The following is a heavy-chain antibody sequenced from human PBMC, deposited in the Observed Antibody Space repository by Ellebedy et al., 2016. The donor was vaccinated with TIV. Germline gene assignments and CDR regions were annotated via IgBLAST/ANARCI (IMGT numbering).Heavy chain of an antibody. CDR1: GGSISSNNW. CDR2: IDHSGTT. CDR3: ARDFCSSTSCLNYFDY. D-gene: IGHD2-2*01. Sequence: MPSETLSLTCAVSGGSISSNNWWNWVRQPPGKGLEWIGEIDHSGTTNYNPSLKSPVTISVDKYKNQFSLMLNSVTAADTAVYYCARDFCSSTSCLNYFDYWGQGALVTVSS. J-gene: IGHJ4*02. V-gene: IGHV4-4*02.